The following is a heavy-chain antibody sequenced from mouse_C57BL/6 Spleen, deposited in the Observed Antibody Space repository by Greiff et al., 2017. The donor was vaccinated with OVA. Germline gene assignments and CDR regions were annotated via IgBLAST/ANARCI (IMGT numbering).Heavy chain of an antibody. CDR2: IHPNSGST. CDR3: ARSGGYDWFAY. V-gene: IGHV1-64*01. CDR1: GYTFTSYW. D-gene: IGHD2-2*01. Sequence: QLQQSGAELVKPGASVKLSCKASGYTFTSYWMHWVKQRPGQGLEWIGMIHPNSGSTNYNEKFKSKATLTVDKSSSTAYMQLSSLTSEDSAVYYCARSGGYDWFAYWGQGTLVTVSA. J-gene: IGHJ3*01.